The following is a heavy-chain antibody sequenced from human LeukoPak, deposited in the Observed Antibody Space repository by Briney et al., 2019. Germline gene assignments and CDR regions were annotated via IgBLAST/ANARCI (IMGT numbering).Heavy chain of an antibody. CDR3: PRDLRGGFSSGGAAY. Sequence: GGSLRLSCAASGFTFGSYSMNWVRQAPGQGLEWVSYISSGGSTVYYADSVKGRFTISRDNAEDSLFLQMNSPRTDDTAGYYFPRDLRGGFSSGGAAYWGQGALVTVSS. V-gene: IGHV3-48*01. CDR1: GFTFGSYS. CDR2: ISSGGSTV. D-gene: IGHD3-10*01. J-gene: IGHJ4*02.